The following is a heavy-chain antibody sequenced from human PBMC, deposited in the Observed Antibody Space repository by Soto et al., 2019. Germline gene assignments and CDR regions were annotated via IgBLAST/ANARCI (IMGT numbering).Heavy chain of an antibody. J-gene: IGHJ3*02. CDR2: IWYDGSNK. D-gene: IGHD2-15*01. CDR3: ARGYCSGGSCYGGDAFDI. Sequence: GGSLRLSCAASGFTFSSYGMHWVRQAPGKGLEWVAVIWYDGSNKYYADSVKGRFTISRDNSKNTLYLQMNSLRAEDTAVYYCARGYCSGGSCYGGDAFDIRGQGTMVTVS. V-gene: IGHV3-33*01. CDR1: GFTFSSYG.